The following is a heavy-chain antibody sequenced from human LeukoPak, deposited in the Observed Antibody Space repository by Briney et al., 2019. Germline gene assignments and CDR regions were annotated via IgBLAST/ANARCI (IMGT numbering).Heavy chain of an antibody. J-gene: IGHJ4*02. CDR3: ARGVAAAGSDH. CDR2: ISYDGSNQ. CDR1: GFTFSSYA. Sequence: GGSLRLSCAVSGFTFSSYAMDWVRQAPGKGLEWVAVISYDGSNQHMADSVRGRFTISRDNSKNTLYLQTNSLRAEDTAVYYCARGVAAAGSDHWGQGTLVTVSS. V-gene: IGHV3-30*04. D-gene: IGHD6-13*01.